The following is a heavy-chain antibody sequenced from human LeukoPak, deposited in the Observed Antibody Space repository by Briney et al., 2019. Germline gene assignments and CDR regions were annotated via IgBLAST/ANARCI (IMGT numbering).Heavy chain of an antibody. CDR3: ARPLSNGYFQDSGGYYPYAMDV. V-gene: IGHV3-21*01. CDR2: ISSSSSYI. J-gene: IGHJ6*02. Sequence: PGRSLRLSCAASGFTFSSCSMNWVSQAPGKGLEWDSSISSSSSYIYYADSVKGRFTISRDNAKNSLYLQMNSLRSEDTAVYYCARPLSNGYFQDSGGYYPYAMDVWGQGTTVTVSS. D-gene: IGHD3-22*01. CDR1: GFTFSSCS.